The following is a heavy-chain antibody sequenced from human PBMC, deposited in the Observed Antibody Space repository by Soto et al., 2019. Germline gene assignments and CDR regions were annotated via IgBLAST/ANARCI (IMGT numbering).Heavy chain of an antibody. Sequence: TSETLSLTCTVSGGSVSSGDYYWSWIRQPPGKGLEWIGYIYYSGSTYYNPSLKSRVTISVDRSKNQFSLNLRSVTAADTAVYYCARDRGGSGANWFDPWGQGTLVTVSS. V-gene: IGHV4-30-4*01. CDR3: ARDRGGSGANWFDP. D-gene: IGHD3-10*01. J-gene: IGHJ5*02. CDR1: GGSVSSGDYY. CDR2: IYYSGST.